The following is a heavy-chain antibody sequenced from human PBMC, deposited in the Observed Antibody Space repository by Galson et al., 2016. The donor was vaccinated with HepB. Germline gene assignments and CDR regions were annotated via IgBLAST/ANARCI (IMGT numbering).Heavy chain of an antibody. Sequence: SLRLSCAASGFTFSSYGMHWVRQAPGKGLEWVAVISYDGSNKYYADSVKGRFTISRDNSKNTLYLQMNSLRDEDTAAYYCAKIQGSYYDFWSNDDLMDVWGQGTTVTVSS. CDR2: ISYDGSNK. CDR3: AKIQGSYYDFWSNDDLMDV. D-gene: IGHD3-3*01. CDR1: GFTFSSYG. J-gene: IGHJ6*02. V-gene: IGHV3-30*18.